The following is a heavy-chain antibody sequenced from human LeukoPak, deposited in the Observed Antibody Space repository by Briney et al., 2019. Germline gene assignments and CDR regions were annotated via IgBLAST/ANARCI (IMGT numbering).Heavy chain of an antibody. V-gene: IGHV3-7*01. CDR1: GFTFSAYW. CDR2: IKQDGNEK. Sequence: GGSLRLSCAASGFTFSAYWMHWVRQAPGKGLECVANIKQDGNEKYYVDSVEGRFTISRDNAKNSLYLQMNNLRAEDTAVYYCARAPRGFQWFVEYWGQGTLVTVSS. D-gene: IGHD3-22*01. J-gene: IGHJ4*02. CDR3: ARAPRGFQWFVEY.